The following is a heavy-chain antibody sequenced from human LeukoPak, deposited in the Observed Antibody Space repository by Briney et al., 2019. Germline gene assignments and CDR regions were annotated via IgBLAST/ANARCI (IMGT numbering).Heavy chain of an antibody. CDR1: GFTFSSCE. V-gene: IGHV3-48*03. CDR3: AKRDSTGY. Sequence: GGSLRLSCVASGFTFSSCEMNWVRQAPGKGLEWVSYISSSGHTIYYADSAKGRFTISRDNAKNSLFLQMNSLRAEDTAVYYCAKRDSTGYWGQGTLVTVSS. D-gene: IGHD2-8*02. J-gene: IGHJ4*02. CDR2: ISSSGHTI.